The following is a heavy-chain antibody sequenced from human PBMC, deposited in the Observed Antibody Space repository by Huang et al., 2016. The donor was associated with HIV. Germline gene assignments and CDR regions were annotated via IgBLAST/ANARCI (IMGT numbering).Heavy chain of an antibody. J-gene: IGHJ6*03. CDR2: VTYDGSNK. CDR1: GFTFSNYA. Sequence: QVQLVESGGGVVQPGRSLRLSCAASGFTFSNYAMHWVHQAPGKGVEWVAVVTYDGSNKYYTDSVKGQFTVSRDNSKNALYLQRNSLRAEDTAVYYCARRAVAGIYYHYYMDVWGKGTTVTVSS. CDR3: ARRAVAGIYYHYYMDV. D-gene: IGHD6-19*01. V-gene: IGHV3-30-3*01.